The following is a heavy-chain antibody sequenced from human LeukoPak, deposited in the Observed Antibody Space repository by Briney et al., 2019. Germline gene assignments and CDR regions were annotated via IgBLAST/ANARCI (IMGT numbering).Heavy chain of an antibody. CDR2: INPNSGGT. Sequence: GASVKVSCKASGYTFTSYGISWVRQAPGQGLEWMGWINPNSGGTNYAQKFQGRVTMTRDTSISTAYMELSRLRSDDTAVYYCARVMGGFDIWGQGTMVTVSS. CDR3: ARVMGGFDI. J-gene: IGHJ3*02. D-gene: IGHD2-15*01. V-gene: IGHV1-2*02. CDR1: GYTFTSYG.